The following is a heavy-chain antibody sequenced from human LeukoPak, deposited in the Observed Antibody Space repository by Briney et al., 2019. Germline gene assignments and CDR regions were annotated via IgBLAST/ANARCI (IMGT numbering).Heavy chain of an antibody. J-gene: IGHJ3*02. CDR3: ARVQEEWEPTDI. CDR1: GYTFTSYG. Sequence: ASVKVSCKASGYTFTSYGISWVRQAPGQGLEWMGWISAYNGNTNYAQKLQGRVTMTTDTSTSTAYMGLRSLRSDDTAVYYCARVQEEWEPTDIWGQGTMVTVSS. CDR2: ISAYNGNT. V-gene: IGHV1-18*01. D-gene: IGHD1-26*01.